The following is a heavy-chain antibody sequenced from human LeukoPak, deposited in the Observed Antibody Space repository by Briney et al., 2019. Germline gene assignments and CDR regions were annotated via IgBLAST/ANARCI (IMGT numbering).Heavy chain of an antibody. V-gene: IGHV1-69*01. J-gene: IGHJ6*04. Sequence: GASVKVSCKASGGTFSSYAISWARQAPGQGLERMGGIIPIFGTANYAQKFQGRVTITADESTSTAYMELSSLRSEDTAVYYCASGGIAVAASYYYYGMDVWGKGTTVTVSS. CDR1: GGTFSSYA. CDR3: ASGGIAVAASYYYYGMDV. D-gene: IGHD6-19*01. CDR2: IIPIFGTA.